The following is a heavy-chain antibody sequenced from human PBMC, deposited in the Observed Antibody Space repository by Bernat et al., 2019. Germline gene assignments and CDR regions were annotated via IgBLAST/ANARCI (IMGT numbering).Heavy chain of an antibody. CDR2: IDTAGDT. CDR1: GFRFSSHD. CDR3: VREQQLGGPDALDI. Sequence: EVQLVVSGGGLVQPGGSLRLSCAASGFRFSSHDMHWVRQTTGKGLEWVSAIDTAGDTYYPGSVKGRFTISRENAKNSLYLEMNSLRAGDTAVYFCVREQQLGGPDALDIWGHGTMVTVSS. D-gene: IGHD6-13*01. V-gene: IGHV3-13*01. J-gene: IGHJ3*02.